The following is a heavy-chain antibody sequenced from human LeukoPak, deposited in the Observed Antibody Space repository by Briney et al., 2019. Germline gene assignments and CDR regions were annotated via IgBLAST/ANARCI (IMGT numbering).Heavy chain of an antibody. CDR1: GFTFSSYW. V-gene: IGHV3-74*01. CDR2: INSDGSST. J-gene: IGHJ5*02. CDR3: AREAVGSVPNWFDP. D-gene: IGHD1-26*01. Sequence: PGGSLRLSCAASGFTFSSYWMHWVRQAPGKGLVWVSRINSDGSSTSYADSVKGRFTISRDNAKNTLYLQMNSLRAEDTAVYYCAREAVGSVPNWFDPWGQGTLVTVSS.